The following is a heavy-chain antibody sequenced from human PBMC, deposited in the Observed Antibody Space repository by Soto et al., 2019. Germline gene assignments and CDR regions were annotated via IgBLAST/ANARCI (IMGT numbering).Heavy chain of an antibody. CDR3: ASHRIVVVVSPSPSAFAS. CDR2: IVVGSGNT. V-gene: IGHV1-58*01. D-gene: IGHD2-15*01. CDR1: GFTFTSSA. Sequence: KVACKAAGFTFTSSAVQWLRKTHGQRLEWIGWIVVGSGNTNYAQKFQERVTITRDMSTSTAYMELSSLRSEDTAVYFCASHRIVVVVSPSPSAFASWAQGTLVTVSS. J-gene: IGHJ4*02.